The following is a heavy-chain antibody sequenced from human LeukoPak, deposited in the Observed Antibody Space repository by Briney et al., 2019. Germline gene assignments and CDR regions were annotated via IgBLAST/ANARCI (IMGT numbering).Heavy chain of an antibody. CDR1: GFTFSSYG. D-gene: IGHD2-15*01. CDR2: ISGSGGST. J-gene: IGHJ4*02. Sequence: PGGSLRLSCAASGFTFSSYGMSWVRQAPGKGLEWVSAISGSGGSTYYADSVKGRFTISRDNSKNTLYLQMNSLRAEDTAVYYCAGGYCSGGSCYPVDYWGQGTLVTVSS. CDR3: AGGYCSGGSCYPVDY. V-gene: IGHV3-23*01.